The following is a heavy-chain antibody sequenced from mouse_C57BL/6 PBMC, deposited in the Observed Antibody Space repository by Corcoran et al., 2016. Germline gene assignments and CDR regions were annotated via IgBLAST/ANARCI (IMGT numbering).Heavy chain of an antibody. V-gene: IGHV1-26*01. J-gene: IGHJ4*01. CDR3: ARLGYYYAMDY. D-gene: IGHD2-2*01. CDR1: GYTFTDYY. Sequence: EVQLQQSGPELVKPGASVKISCKASGYTFTDYYMNWVKQSHGKSLEWIGDINPNNGGTSYNQKFKGKATLTVDKSSSTAYMELRSLTSEDSAVYYCARLGYYYAMDYWGQGTSFTVSS. CDR2: INPNNGGT.